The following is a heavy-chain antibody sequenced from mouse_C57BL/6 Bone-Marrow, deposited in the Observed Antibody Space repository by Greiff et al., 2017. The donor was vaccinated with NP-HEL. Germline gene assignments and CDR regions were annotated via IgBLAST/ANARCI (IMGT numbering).Heavy chain of an antibody. CDR2: IDPSDSYT. D-gene: IGHD1-1*01. CDR3: ARFQSTTGVPFDY. Sequence: QVQLKQPGAELVKPGASVKLSCKASGYTFTSYWMQWVKQRPGQGLEWIGEIDPSDSYTNYNQKFKGKATLTVDTSSSTAYMQLSSLTSEDSAVYYCARFQSTTGVPFDYWGQGTTLTVSS. CDR1: GYTFTSYW. V-gene: IGHV1-50*01. J-gene: IGHJ2*01.